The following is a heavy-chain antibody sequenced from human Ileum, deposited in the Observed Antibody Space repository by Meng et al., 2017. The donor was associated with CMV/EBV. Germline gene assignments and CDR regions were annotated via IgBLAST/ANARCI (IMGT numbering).Heavy chain of an antibody. CDR2: IYTSGTT. V-gene: IGHV4-4*07. D-gene: IGHD3-10*01. J-gene: IGHJ4*02. Sequence: QVQSQASGPGLVKTSEPLSLTCYVSGGTISNYYGSWIRKPAGKGLEWIAHIYTSGTTNYNPSLKSRVTMSVDTSRNQFSLKLTSVTAADTAVYYCARNYGSGNWNFFHYWGQGTLVTVSS. CDR1: GGTISNYY. CDR3: ARNYGSGNWNFFHY.